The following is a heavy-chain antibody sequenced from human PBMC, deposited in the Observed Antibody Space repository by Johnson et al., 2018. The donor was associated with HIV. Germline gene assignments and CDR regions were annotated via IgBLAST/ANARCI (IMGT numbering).Heavy chain of an antibody. CDR2: INHDGSET. D-gene: IGHD4-23*01. Sequence: VQLVESGGGLIQPGGSLRLPCSASGFSFDSFWMTWVRQAPGKGLEWVANINHDGSETYYVDSVEGRLTLSRDTAKNSLYLQMSSLRAEDTTIYYCARALRWPNAFDIWGQGTLVTVSS. CDR1: GFSFDSFW. CDR3: ARALRWPNAFDI. J-gene: IGHJ3*02. V-gene: IGHV3-7*02.